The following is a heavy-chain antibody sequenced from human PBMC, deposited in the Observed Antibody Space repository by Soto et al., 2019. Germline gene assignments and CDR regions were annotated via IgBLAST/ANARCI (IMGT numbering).Heavy chain of an antibody. CDR3: AREPSAARPTCYYYGMDV. V-gene: IGHV1-69*06. D-gene: IGHD6-6*01. J-gene: IGHJ6*02. CDR1: GGTFSSYA. Sequence: ASVKVSCKASGGTFSSYAISWVRQAPGQGLEWMGGIIPIFGTANYAQKFQGRVTITADKSTSTAYMELSSLRSEDTAVYYCAREPSAARPTCYYYGMDVWGQGTTVTVSS. CDR2: IIPIFGTA.